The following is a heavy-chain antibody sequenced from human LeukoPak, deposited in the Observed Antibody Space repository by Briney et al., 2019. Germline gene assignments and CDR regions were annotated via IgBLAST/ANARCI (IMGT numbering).Heavy chain of an antibody. V-gene: IGHV1-2*02. CDR2: INPNSGGT. D-gene: IGHD3-10*01. J-gene: IGHJ6*03. Sequence: ASVKVSCKASGYTFTGSYMHWVRQAPGQGLEWMGWINPNSGGTNYAQKFQGRVTMTRDTSISTAYMELSRLRSDDTAVYYCARDRVGSYYYMDVWGKGTTVTVSS. CDR1: GYTFTGSY. CDR3: ARDRVGSYYYMDV.